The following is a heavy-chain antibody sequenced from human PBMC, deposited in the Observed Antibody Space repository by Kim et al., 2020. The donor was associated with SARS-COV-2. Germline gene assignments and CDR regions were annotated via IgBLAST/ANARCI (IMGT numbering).Heavy chain of an antibody. CDR3: ARVRYNSGWYYFDY. CDR2: INSAGSYI. J-gene: IGHJ4*02. D-gene: IGHD6-19*01. V-gene: IGHV3-11*04. Sequence: GGSLRLSCAASRFTFSDYYMSWIRQAPGKGLEWVSYINSAGSYIYYADSVKGRFTISRDNAKNSLYLQMFSLRAEDTAVYYCARVRYNSGWYYFDYWGQGTLVTVSS. CDR1: RFTFSDYY.